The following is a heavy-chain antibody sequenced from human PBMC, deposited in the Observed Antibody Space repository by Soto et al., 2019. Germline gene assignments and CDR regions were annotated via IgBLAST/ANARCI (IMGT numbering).Heavy chain of an antibody. V-gene: IGHV3-7*01. D-gene: IGHD2-2*01. CDR1: GFTFSSYW. CDR3: ARDHVLVPAGNDY. J-gene: IGHJ4*02. Sequence: GGSLRLSCAASGFTFSSYWMSWVRQAPGKGLEWVANIKQDGSEKYYVDSVKGRFTISRDNAKNSLYLQMNSLRAEDTAVYYCARDHVLVPAGNDYWGQGTLVTVSS. CDR2: IKQDGSEK.